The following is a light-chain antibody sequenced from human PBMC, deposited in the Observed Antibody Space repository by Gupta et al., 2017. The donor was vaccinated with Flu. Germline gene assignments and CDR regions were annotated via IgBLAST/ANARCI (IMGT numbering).Light chain of an antibody. V-gene: IGKV3-15*01. CDR1: QSVSSN. J-gene: IGKJ1*01. CDR3: QQYNNWPPWT. CDR2: GAS. Sequence: EVVMTQSPVTLSVSPGERATLSCRASQSVSSNLAWYQQKPGQAPRLLIHGASTRATATPARFSGSGSGTEFTLTISSLQPEDFAVYYCQQYNNWPPWTFGQGTKVEIK.